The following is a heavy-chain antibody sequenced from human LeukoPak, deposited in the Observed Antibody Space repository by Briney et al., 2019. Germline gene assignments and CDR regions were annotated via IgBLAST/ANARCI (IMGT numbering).Heavy chain of an antibody. V-gene: IGHV3-74*01. CDR2: INSDGSST. CDR1: GFTFSSYW. J-gene: IGHJ6*03. D-gene: IGHD6-13*01. CDR3: ARGGGSWYAHYCYYMGV. Sequence: PGGSLRLSCAASGFTFSSYWMHWVRQAPGKGLVWVSRINSDGSSTSYADSVKGRFTISRDNAKNTLYLQMNSLRAEDTAVYYCARGGGSWYAHYCYYMGVWGKGTTVTVSS.